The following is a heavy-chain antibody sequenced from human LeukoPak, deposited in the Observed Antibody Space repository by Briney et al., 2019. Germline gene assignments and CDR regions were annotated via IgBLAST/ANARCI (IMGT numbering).Heavy chain of an antibody. CDR3: ARRGTIAVPVFWFDP. D-gene: IGHD6-19*01. Sequence: GGSLRLSCAASGFTFSSYWMSWVRQAPGKGLEWVANIKKDGSEKYYVDSVKGRFTISRDNAKTSLYLQMNSLRAEDTAVYYCARRGTIAVPVFWFDPWGQGTLVIVSS. CDR1: GFTFSSYW. V-gene: IGHV3-7*01. CDR2: IKKDGSEK. J-gene: IGHJ5*02.